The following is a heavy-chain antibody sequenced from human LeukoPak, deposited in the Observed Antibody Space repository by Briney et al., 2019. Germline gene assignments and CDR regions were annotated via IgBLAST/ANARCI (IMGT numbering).Heavy chain of an antibody. D-gene: IGHD3-10*01. Sequence: PSETLSLTCTVSGGSIRSSSYYWGWIRQPPGKGLEWIGSFYYSGSPYYNPSLKSRVTISVDMSKNRSSLKLSSVTAADTAVYYCARVLLWFGESRGWFDPWGQGTLVTVSS. CDR2: FYYSGSP. CDR1: GGSIRSSSYY. CDR3: ARVLLWFGESRGWFDP. V-gene: IGHV4-39*01. J-gene: IGHJ5*02.